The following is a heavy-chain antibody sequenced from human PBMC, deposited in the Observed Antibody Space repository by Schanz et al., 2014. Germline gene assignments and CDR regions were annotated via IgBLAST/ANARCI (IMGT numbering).Heavy chain of an antibody. D-gene: IGHD1-26*01. J-gene: IGHJ6*02. V-gene: IGHV4-59*08. CDR1: GGSIGGYY. CDR2: IFFSGST. CDR3: ARLGVGDKAYYYYGTDV. Sequence: QVQLQESGPGLVKPSETLSLTCTVSGGSIGGYYWSWIRQPPGKGLEWIGYIFFSGSTTYNPSFNSRVTISVDMSKNQFALNLSSVTAADTAAYYCARLGVGDKAYYYYGTDVWGQGTTVLVSS.